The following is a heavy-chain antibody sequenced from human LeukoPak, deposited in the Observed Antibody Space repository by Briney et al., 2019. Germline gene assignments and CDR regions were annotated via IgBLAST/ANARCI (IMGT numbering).Heavy chain of an antibody. CDR2: INTDGSTT. J-gene: IGHJ4*02. Sequence: GRSLRLSCAASGFTFTKDWTHCVRQAPGKGLVWVSRINTDGSTTTYADSVKGRFTISRDNDENTLFLQMNSLTAEDTAVYFCARARVAGTYYFDQWGQGTLVTVSS. D-gene: IGHD6-19*01. CDR3: ARARVAGTYYFDQ. CDR1: GFTFTKDW. V-gene: IGHV3-74*01.